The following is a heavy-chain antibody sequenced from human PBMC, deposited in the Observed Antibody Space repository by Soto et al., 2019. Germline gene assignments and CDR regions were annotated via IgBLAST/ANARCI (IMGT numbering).Heavy chain of an antibody. J-gene: IGHJ3*01. V-gene: IGHV4-31*03. CDR3: ARDLPGDYRAFDL. CDR2: IYYSGSA. Sequence: QVQLQESGPGLMKPSQTLSLTCTVSGASISRGAYYWSWIRQHPEKGLEWIGYIYYSGSAYYNPSLRSRVTTSVDTSKNQFSLKLSSVTAADTAVYYCARDLPGDYRAFDLWGQGTMVIVSS. CDR1: GASISRGAYY. D-gene: IGHD3-16*02.